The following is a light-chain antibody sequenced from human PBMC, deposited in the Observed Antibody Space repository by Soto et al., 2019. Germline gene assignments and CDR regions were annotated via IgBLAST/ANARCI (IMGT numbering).Light chain of an antibody. CDR2: WAS. V-gene: IGKV4-1*01. CDR1: QSLLYTSNNKNY. CDR3: QQYYNTPLT. Sequence: IVMTQSPDSLAVSLGERATINCKSSQSLLYTSNNKNYLAWFQQKPGQPPKLLIYWASTRESGVPDRFSGSGSGTDFTLTISGLQAEDVAVYYCQQYYNTPLTFGGGTKVDIK. J-gene: IGKJ4*01.